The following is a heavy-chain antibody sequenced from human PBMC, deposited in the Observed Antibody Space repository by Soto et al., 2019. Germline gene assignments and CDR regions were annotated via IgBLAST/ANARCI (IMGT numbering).Heavy chain of an antibody. CDR2: ISNSGTTV. D-gene: IGHD2-15*01. CDR3: ARSRGGGFDDYFDH. J-gene: IGHJ4*02. CDR1: AFIFIGYE. V-gene: IGHV3-48*03. Sequence: EVQLVESGGGWVQPGGSLRLSCAAPAFIFIGYEMNWVRQAPGKGLEWISYISNSGTTVKYADSVKGRFTVSRDNAKKSLYLQMHSLRVEDTALYFCARSRGGGFDDYFDHWGQGTLVTVSS.